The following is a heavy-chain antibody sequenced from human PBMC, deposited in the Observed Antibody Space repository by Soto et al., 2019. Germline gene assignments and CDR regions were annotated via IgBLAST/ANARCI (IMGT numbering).Heavy chain of an antibody. V-gene: IGHV4-39*01. CDR2: IYYSGST. D-gene: IGHD2-15*01. Sequence: SETLSLTCTVSGGSISSSSYYWGWIRQPPGKGLEWIGSIYYSGSTYYNPSLKSRVTISVDTSKNQFSLRLSSVTAADTAVYYCASRYCSGGNCFYGPDYWGQGTLVTVSS. J-gene: IGHJ4*02. CDR1: GGSISSSSYY. CDR3: ASRYCSGGNCFYGPDY.